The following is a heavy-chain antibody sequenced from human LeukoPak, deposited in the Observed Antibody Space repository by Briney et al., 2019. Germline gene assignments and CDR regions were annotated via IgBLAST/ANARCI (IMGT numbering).Heavy chain of an antibody. CDR2: FDPEDGET. CDR3: ATAYGYSYGELPIDY. D-gene: IGHD5-18*01. CDR1: GYTLTELS. Sequence: ASVKVSCKVSGYTLTELSMHWVRQAPGKGLEWMGGFDPEDGETIYAQKLQGRVTMTEDTSTDTAYMELSSLRSEDTAVYYCATAYGYSYGELPIDYWGQGTLVTVSS. J-gene: IGHJ4*02. V-gene: IGHV1-24*01.